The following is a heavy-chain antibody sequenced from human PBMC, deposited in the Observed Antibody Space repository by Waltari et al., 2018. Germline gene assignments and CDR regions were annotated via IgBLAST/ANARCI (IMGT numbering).Heavy chain of an antibody. CDR3: ASENYGSGSYPDY. CDR2: ISSSSSTI. Sequence: EVQLVESGGGLVQPGGSRRLSCAASGFTFRRYSMNWVRQAPGKGLEWVSYISSSSSTIYYADSVKGRFTISRDNAKNSLYLQMNSLRAEDTAVYYCASENYGSGSYPDYWGQGTLVTVSS. V-gene: IGHV3-48*01. D-gene: IGHD3-10*01. J-gene: IGHJ4*02. CDR1: GFTFRRYS.